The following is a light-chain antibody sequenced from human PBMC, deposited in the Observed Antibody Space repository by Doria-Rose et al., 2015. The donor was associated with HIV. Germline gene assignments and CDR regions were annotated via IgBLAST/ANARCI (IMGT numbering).Light chain of an antibody. CDR3: CSYAGSSTPYV. Sequence: SCTGTSSDVGAYNYVSWYQQHPGKAPKLMIYDVSKRPSGVPDRFSGPKSGNTASLTISGLQAEDEADYFCCSYAGSSTPYVFGTGTKVTVL. J-gene: IGLJ1*01. V-gene: IGLV2-11*03. CDR2: DVS. CDR1: SSDVGAYNY.